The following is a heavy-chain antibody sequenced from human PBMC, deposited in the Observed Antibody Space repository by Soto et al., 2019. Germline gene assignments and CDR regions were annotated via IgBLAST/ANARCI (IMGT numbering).Heavy chain of an antibody. CDR2: ITGSGGST. V-gene: IGHV3-23*01. J-gene: IGHJ4*02. CDR3: ATKRFASSGYYFDY. D-gene: IGHD3-22*01. Sequence: GGSLRLSCAASGFTFSSYAMGWVRQAPGKGLEWVSAITGSGGSTYYGDSVRGRFTISRDNSKNTLYLQMNSLRADDTAVYYCATKRFASSGYYFDYWGQGTLVTVSS. CDR1: GFTFSSYA.